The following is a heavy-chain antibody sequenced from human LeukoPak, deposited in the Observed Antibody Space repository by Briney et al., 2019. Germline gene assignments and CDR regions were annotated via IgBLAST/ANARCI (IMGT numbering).Heavy chain of an antibody. Sequence: PSETLSLTCAVYGGSFRDYPWTWIRQPPGKRLEWIGRIRHGGTTKYNPSLNSRVTMSLDTSKNQFSLKLASVTAADTAGYYCARGAPGYWGQETLVTVSS. CDR3: ARGAPGY. J-gene: IGHJ4*02. CDR1: GGSFRDYP. V-gene: IGHV4-34*01. CDR2: IRHGGTT.